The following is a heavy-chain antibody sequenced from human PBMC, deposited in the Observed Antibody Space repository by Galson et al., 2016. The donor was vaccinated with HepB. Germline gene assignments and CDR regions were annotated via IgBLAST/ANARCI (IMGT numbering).Heavy chain of an antibody. CDR2: IDTAGST. CDR1: GFTFSSYD. D-gene: IGHD5-18*01. J-gene: IGHJ6*02. Sequence: SLRLSCAASGFTFSSYDMHWVRHATGKGLEWVSGIDTAGSTSYLGSVKGRFTISRENAKNSLYLQMNSLRVGDTAVYYCVREILLVVGYYGMDVWGQGTTVTVSS. CDR3: VREILLVVGYYGMDV. V-gene: IGHV3-13*01.